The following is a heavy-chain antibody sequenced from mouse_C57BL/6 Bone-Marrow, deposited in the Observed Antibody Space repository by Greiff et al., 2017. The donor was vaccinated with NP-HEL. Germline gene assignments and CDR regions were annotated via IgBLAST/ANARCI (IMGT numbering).Heavy chain of an antibody. Sequence: QVQLKESGAELVKPGASVKISCKASGYAFSSYWMNWVKQRPGKGLEWIGQIYPGDGDTNYNGKFKGKATLTADKSSSTAYMQLSSLTSEDSAVYFCAEGGNSWFAYWGQGTLVTVSA. CDR1: GYAFSSYW. D-gene: IGHD2-1*01. J-gene: IGHJ3*01. CDR2: IYPGDGDT. V-gene: IGHV1-80*01. CDR3: AEGGNSWFAY.